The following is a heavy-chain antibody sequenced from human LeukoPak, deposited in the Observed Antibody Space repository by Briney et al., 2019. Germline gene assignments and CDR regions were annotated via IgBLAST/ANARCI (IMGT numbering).Heavy chain of an antibody. J-gene: IGHJ3*02. V-gene: IGHV3-21*01. D-gene: IGHD3-22*01. CDR2: ISSSSSYI. CDR3: ARVPHYYDSSVWGDAFDI. CDR1: GFTVSNAW. Sequence: PGGSLRLSCAASGFTVSNAWMSWVRQAPEKGLEWVSSISSSSSYIYYADSVKGRFTISRDNAKNSLYLQMNSLRAEDTAVYYCARVPHYYDSSVWGDAFDIWGQGTMVTVSS.